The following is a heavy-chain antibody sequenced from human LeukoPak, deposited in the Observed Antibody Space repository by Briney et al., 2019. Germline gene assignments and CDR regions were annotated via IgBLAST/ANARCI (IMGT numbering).Heavy chain of an antibody. CDR1: GGSISSYY. CDR3: ARQRAGYCSSTSCYAQDGDNWFDP. J-gene: IGHJ5*02. Sequence: SETLSLTCTVSGGSISSYYWSWIRQPPGKGLEWIGYIYYSGSTNYNPSLKSRVTISVDTSKNQFSLKPSSVTAADTAVYYCARQRAGYCSSTSCYAQDGDNWFDPWGQGTLVTVSS. V-gene: IGHV4-59*08. D-gene: IGHD2-2*01. CDR2: IYYSGST.